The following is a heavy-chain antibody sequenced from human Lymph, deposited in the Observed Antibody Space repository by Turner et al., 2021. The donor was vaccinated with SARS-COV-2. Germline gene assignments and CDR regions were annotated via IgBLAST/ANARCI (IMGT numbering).Heavy chain of an antibody. J-gene: IGHJ6*02. CDR2: ISYDGSNK. CDR3: ARYGSGGYFYYGLDV. V-gene: IGHV3-30*04. CDR1: GFTFSTYA. Sequence: QVQLVESGGGVVQPGRSLRLPCVASGFTFSTYAIHWVRQAAGKGLEWVAVISYDGSNKYYADSVKGRFTISRDNSKNTLYLQMNSLRAEDTAVYYCARYGSGGYFYYGLDVWGQGTTVTVSS. D-gene: IGHD3-10*01.